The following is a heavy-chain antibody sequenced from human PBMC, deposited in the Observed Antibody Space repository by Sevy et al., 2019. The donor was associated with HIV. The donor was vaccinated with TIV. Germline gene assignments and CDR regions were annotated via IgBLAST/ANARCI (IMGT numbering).Heavy chain of an antibody. CDR3: ARAGVGGCSSTSCPPFYYGMDV. CDR1: GFTFSSYA. D-gene: IGHD2-2*01. Sequence: GGSLRLSCAASGFTFSSYAMHWVRQAPGKGLEWVAVISYDGSNKYYADSVKCRFTISRDNSKNTLYLQMNSLRAEDTAVYYCARAGVGGCSSTSCPPFYYGMDVWGQGTTVTVSS. CDR2: ISYDGSNK. V-gene: IGHV3-30*04. J-gene: IGHJ6*02.